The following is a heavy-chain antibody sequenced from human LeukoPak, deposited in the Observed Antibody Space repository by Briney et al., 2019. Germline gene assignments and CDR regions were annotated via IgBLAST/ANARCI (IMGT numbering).Heavy chain of an antibody. CDR3: ARKDDSSGYYVDQ. CDR1: GGSITSHY. V-gene: IGHV4-59*11. Sequence: SETLSLTCTVSGGSITSHYWSWIRQPPGKGLEWIGYIHYSGSTNYNPSLKGRVTISVDTSKNQFSLNLSSVTAADTAVYYCARKDDSSGYYVDQWGQGTLVTVSS. CDR2: IHYSGST. J-gene: IGHJ4*02. D-gene: IGHD3-22*01.